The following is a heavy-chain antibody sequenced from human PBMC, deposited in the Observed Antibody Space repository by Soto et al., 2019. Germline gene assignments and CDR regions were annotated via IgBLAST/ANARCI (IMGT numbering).Heavy chain of an antibody. CDR1: GFTFSSYG. Sequence: QVQLVESGGGVVQPGRSLRLSCAASGFTFSSYGMHWVRQAPGKGLEWVAVISYDGSNKYYADSVKGRFTISRDNSKNTLYLQMNSLRAEDTAVYYCAKDSGPTVTYPGRWGQGTLVTVSS. V-gene: IGHV3-30*18. CDR3: AKDSGPTVTYPGR. J-gene: IGHJ4*02. D-gene: IGHD4-17*01. CDR2: ISYDGSNK.